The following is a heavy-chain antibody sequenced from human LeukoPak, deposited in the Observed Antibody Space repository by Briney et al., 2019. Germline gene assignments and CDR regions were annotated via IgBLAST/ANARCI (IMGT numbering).Heavy chain of an antibody. D-gene: IGHD3-10*01. CDR2: XXYSGST. CDR3: ARDRGMVQGVRLHNWFDP. CDR1: GASISSGGYY. V-gene: IGHV4-31*03. J-gene: IGHJ5*02. Sequence: SETLSLTCTVSGASISSGGYYWSWIRXHPGXXXXXXXXXXYSGSTYYNPSLKSRVTISVDTSKNQFSLRLNSVTAADTAVYYCARDRGMVQGVRLHNWFDPWGQGTLVTVSS.